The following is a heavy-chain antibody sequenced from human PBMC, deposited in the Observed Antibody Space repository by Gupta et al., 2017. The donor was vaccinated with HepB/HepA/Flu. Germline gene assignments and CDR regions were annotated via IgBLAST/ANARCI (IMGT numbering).Heavy chain of an antibody. V-gene: IGHV3-23*01. CDR2: ISGSGGST. CDR1: GFPFSSYA. CDR3: ANYGWLQYTLGY. J-gene: IGHJ4*02. Sequence: EVQLLESGVGLVQPGGSLRLFCAACGFPFSSYALSWVRQAPGKGLEWVSAISGSGGSTYYADSVKGRFTISRDNSKNTLYLQMNSLRAEDTAVYYCANYGWLQYTLGYWGQGTLVTVSS. D-gene: IGHD5-24*01.